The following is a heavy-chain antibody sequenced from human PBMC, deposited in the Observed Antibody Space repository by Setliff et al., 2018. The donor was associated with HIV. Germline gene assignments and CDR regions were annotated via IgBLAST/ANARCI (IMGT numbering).Heavy chain of an antibody. J-gene: IGHJ3*02. Sequence: SETLSLTCTSSGDSISGYYWSWIRQPAGKGLEWIGRMHTSGNTNYDPSLKSRVTISIDMSKNQFSLKLTSVAAADTAVYYCAKRPGYGYPFHIWGQGTMVTVSS. CDR3: AKRPGYGYPFHI. CDR1: GDSISGYY. CDR2: MHTSGNT. D-gene: IGHD5-18*01. V-gene: IGHV4-4*07.